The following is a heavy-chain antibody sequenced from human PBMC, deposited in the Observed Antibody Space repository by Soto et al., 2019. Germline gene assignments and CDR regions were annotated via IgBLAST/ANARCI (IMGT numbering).Heavy chain of an antibody. D-gene: IGHD2-8*01. CDR2: ISTTGRT. V-gene: IGHV4-4*07. J-gene: IGHJ2*01. Sequence: QVQLQGSGPGLVKPSETLSLTCTVSGDFISNFYWSWIRQPAGKGLESLGRISTTGRTNYNPSLQSRVAMLLDTSKNQFSLRLTSLTAADTAVYFCARGMGRYFELWGRGTLVTVFS. CDR1: GDFISNFY. CDR3: ARGMGRYFEL.